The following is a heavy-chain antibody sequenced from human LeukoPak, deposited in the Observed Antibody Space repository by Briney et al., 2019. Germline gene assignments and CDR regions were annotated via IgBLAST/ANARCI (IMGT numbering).Heavy chain of an antibody. CDR1: GFSLRTSGVG. V-gene: IGHV2-5*02. Sequence: SAPTLLNPPQTLTLTYTFSGFSLRTSGVGVGWIRQPPGKALEWLALIYWDDDKRYSPSLKSRLTSTKATSKNQVVLTITNMDPVDTATYYCAHTSCSGGSCYPLGALYIWGQGTMVTVSS. J-gene: IGHJ3*02. CDR2: IYWDDDK. CDR3: AHTSCSGGSCYPLGALYI. D-gene: IGHD2-15*01.